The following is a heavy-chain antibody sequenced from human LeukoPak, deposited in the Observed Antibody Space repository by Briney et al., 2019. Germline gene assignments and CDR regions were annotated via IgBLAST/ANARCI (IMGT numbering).Heavy chain of an antibody. Sequence: ASVKVSCKASGYTFTGYYMHWVRQAPGQGLEWMGWINPNSGGTNYAQKFQGRVTMTRDTSISTAYMELSRLRSDDTAVYYCARVPVVVPAAMSPLDAFDIWGQGTMVTVSS. D-gene: IGHD2-2*01. CDR1: GYTFTGYY. V-gene: IGHV1-2*02. CDR3: ARVPVVVPAAMSPLDAFDI. CDR2: INPNSGGT. J-gene: IGHJ3*02.